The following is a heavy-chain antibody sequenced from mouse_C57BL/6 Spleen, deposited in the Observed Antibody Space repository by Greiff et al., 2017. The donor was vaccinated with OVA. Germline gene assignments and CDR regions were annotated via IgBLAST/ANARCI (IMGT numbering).Heavy chain of an antibody. D-gene: IGHD4-1*01. CDR1: GYSFTGYY. CDR3: ARRANWAFDY. J-gene: IGHJ2*01. V-gene: IGHV1-42*01. Sequence: EVQLQQSGPELVKPGASVKISCKASGYSFTGYYMNWVKQSPEKSREWIGEINPSTGGTTYNQKFKAKATLTVDKSSSTAYMQLKSLTSEDSAVYYCARRANWAFDYWGQGTTLTVSS. CDR2: INPSTGGT.